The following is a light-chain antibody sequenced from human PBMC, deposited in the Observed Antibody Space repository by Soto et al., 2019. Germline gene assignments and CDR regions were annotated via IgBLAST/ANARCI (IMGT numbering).Light chain of an antibody. CDR1: QSVSGW. Sequence: DIQMNQSPSTLSAYVGDTVTVTCRASQSVSGWLAWYQQKPGEAPELLIYAASSLQTGVPSRFSGSGSGTDFTLTISSLQPEDFATYYCLQDYSYPRPFGQVTKADIK. J-gene: IGKJ1*01. CDR2: AAS. CDR3: LQDYSYPRP. V-gene: IGKV1-5*01.